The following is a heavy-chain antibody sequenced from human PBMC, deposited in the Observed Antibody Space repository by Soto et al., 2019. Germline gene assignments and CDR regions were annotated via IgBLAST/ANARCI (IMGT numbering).Heavy chain of an antibody. D-gene: IGHD1-7*01. V-gene: IGHV4-34*01. J-gene: IGHJ5*02. CDR1: GGSFSGYY. CDR3: ARGPVNWNYFSKQGDNWFDP. CDR2: INHSGST. Sequence: SETLSLTCAVYGGSFSGYYWSWIRQPPGKGLEWIGEINHSGSTNYNPSLKSRVTISVDTSKNQFSLKLSSVTAADTAVYYCARGPVNWNYFSKQGDNWFDPWGQGTLVTVSS.